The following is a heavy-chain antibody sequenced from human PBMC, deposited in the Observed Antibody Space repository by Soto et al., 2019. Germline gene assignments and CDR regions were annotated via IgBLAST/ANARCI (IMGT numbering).Heavy chain of an antibody. CDR1: GFTFSSYG. CDR2: IWYDGSNK. Sequence: GGSLRLSCAASGFTFSSYGMHWVRQAPGKGLEWVAVIWYDGSNKYYADSVKGRFTISRDNAKNSLYVQMNSLRAEDTAMYYCAREKTAFDIWGQGTMVTVSS. J-gene: IGHJ3*02. V-gene: IGHV3-33*01. CDR3: AREKTAFDI.